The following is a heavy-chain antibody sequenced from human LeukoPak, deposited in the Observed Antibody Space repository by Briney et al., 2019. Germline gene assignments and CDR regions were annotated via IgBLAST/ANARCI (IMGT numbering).Heavy chain of an antibody. Sequence: SQTLSLTCTVSGGSISSGNYYWSWIRQPAGKGLEWIGHIYTSESTNYNPSLKSRVTISVDTSKNQFSLKLSSVTAADTAVYYCAREGYDSLWGQGTLVTVSS. V-gene: IGHV4-61*09. J-gene: IGHJ4*02. CDR1: GGSISSGNYY. CDR2: IYTSEST. CDR3: AREGYDSL. D-gene: IGHD3-3*01.